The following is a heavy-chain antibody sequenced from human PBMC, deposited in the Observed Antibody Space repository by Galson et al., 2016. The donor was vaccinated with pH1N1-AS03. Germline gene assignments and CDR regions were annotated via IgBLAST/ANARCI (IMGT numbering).Heavy chain of an antibody. CDR1: GYTFIRYY. D-gene: IGHD3-16*01. V-gene: IGHV1-46*03. CDR2: INPSGGST. Sequence: SVKVSCKASGYTFIRYYMHWVRQAPGRGLEWMGVINPSGGSTTYAEKFQGRVTMTRDTSTSTVYMELSSLRSEDTAVYSCAIQASYHQNFLYWGQGTLVTVSS. J-gene: IGHJ4*02. CDR3: AIQASYHQNFLY.